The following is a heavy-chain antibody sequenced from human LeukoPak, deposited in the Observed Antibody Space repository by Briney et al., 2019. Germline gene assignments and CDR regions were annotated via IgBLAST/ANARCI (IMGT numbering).Heavy chain of an antibody. Sequence: ASVKVSCKASGYTFTGHYIHWVRQAPGQGLEWMGIINPSGGSTSYAQKFQGRVTVTRDTSTNTVYMELTSLKSEDTAMYYCARGAAGYIITWYYLDYWGQGTLVTVSS. CDR2: INPSGGST. J-gene: IGHJ4*02. D-gene: IGHD6-13*01. CDR3: ARGAAGYIITWYYLDY. CDR1: GYTFTGHY. V-gene: IGHV1-46*01.